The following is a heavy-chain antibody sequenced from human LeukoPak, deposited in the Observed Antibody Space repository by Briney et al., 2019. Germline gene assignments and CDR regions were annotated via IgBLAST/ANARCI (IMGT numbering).Heavy chain of an antibody. CDR1: GFTLSNHW. J-gene: IGHJ4*02. Sequence: ETGGSLRLSCAASGFTLSNHWMTWVRQAPGKGPECVAIIKQDGSEKYYVDSVKGRFTISRDNAKNTLYLQMNSLRAEDTAMYFCVRGRGYTSSVDYWGQGTLVTVSS. D-gene: IGHD6-13*01. V-gene: IGHV3-7*04. CDR3: VRGRGYTSSVDY. CDR2: IKQDGSEK.